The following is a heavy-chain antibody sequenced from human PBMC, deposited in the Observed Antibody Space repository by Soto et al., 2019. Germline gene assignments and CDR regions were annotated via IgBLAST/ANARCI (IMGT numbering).Heavy chain of an antibody. Sequence: GASVKVSCKVSGYTLTELSMHWVRQAPGKGLEWMGGFDPEDGETIYAQKFQGRVTMTEDTSTDTAYMELSSLRSEDTAVYYCATDVTRFPPWQLARHYYGMDVWGQGTTVTVSS. D-gene: IGHD6-6*01. V-gene: IGHV1-24*01. CDR2: FDPEDGET. J-gene: IGHJ6*02. CDR1: GYTLTELS. CDR3: ATDVTRFPPWQLARHYYGMDV.